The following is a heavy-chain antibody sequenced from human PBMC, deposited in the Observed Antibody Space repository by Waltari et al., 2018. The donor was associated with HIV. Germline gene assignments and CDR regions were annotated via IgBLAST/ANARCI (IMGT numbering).Heavy chain of an antibody. CDR1: GGTFSSYA. V-gene: IGHV1-69*04. CDR3: ARDGGPYYYDSSGYYPLPY. CDR2: IIPILGIV. D-gene: IGHD3-22*01. J-gene: IGHJ4*02. Sequence: QVQLVQSGAEVKKPGSSVQVSCKASGGTFSSYAIRWVRQAPGQGLEWMGRIIPILGIVNYAQKFQGRVTITADKSTSTAYMELSSLRSEDTAVYYCARDGGPYYYDSSGYYPLPYWGQGTLVTVSS.